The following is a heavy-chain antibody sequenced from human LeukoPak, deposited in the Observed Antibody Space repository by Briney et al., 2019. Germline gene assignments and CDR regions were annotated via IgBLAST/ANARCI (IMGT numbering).Heavy chain of an antibody. V-gene: IGHV3-66*01. CDR1: EFSVGSNY. CDR3: AKGSLSSRLRYFDS. Sequence: GGSLRLSCAASEFSVGSNYMTWVRQAPGKGLEWVSLIYSGGSTYYADSVKGRFTISRDNSKNTLYLQMNSLRAEDTAVYYCAKGSLSSRLRYFDSWGQGTLVTVSS. CDR2: IYSGGST. D-gene: IGHD4-17*01. J-gene: IGHJ4*02.